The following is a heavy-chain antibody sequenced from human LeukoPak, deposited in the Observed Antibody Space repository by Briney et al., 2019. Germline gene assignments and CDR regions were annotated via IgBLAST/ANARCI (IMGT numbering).Heavy chain of an antibody. J-gene: IGHJ5*02. CDR2: INHSRST. CDR3: ARGQGSGWYRLNWFDP. CDR1: GGSFSGYY. D-gene: IGHD6-19*01. Sequence: PSETLSLTCAVYGGSFSGYYWSWIRQPPGKGLEWIGEINHSRSTNYNPSLKSRVTISVDTSKNQFSLKLSSVTAADTAVYYCARGQGSGWYRLNWFDPWGQGTLVTVSS. V-gene: IGHV4-34*01.